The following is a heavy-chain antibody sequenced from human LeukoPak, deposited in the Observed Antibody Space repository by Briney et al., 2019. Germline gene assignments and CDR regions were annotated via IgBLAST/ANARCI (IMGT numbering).Heavy chain of an antibody. CDR2: IASDGSST. J-gene: IGHJ4*02. D-gene: IGHD4-23*01. CDR3: ARGRPHGNDY. Sequence: GGSLRLSCAASGFTFSSYWMNWVRQAPGKGLVWVSRIASDGSSTTYAASAKGRFSISRDNAKNTLYLQMNSLRVEDTAVYYCARGRPHGNDYWGQGTLVTVSS. CDR1: GFTFSSYW. V-gene: IGHV3-74*01.